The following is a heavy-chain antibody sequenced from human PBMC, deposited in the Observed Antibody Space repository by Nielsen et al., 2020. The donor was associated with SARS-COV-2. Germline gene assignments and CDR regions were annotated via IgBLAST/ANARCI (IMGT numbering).Heavy chain of an antibody. CDR2: IYPGDSDT. CDR3: ARLSGTVVVISGFDY. Sequence: GESLKISCKASGYTFTSHLIGWVRQMPGKGLEWMGIIYPGDSDTRYSPSFQGQVTISADKSISTAYLQWSSLKASDTAMYYCARLSGTVVVISGFDYWGQGTLVTVSS. D-gene: IGHD3-22*01. V-gene: IGHV5-51*01. CDR1: GYTFTSHL. J-gene: IGHJ4*02.